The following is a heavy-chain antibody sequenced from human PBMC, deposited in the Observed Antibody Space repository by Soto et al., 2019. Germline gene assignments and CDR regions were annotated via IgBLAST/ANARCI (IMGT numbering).Heavy chain of an antibody. CDR3: AKGSEDQLLREANFQH. Sequence: QVQLVESGGGVVQPGRSLRLSCAASGFTFSSYGMHWVRQAPGKGLEWVAVISYDGSNKYYADSVKGRFTISRDNSKNTLYLQMNSLRAEDTAVYYCAKGSEDQLLREANFQHWGQGTLVTVSS. CDR2: ISYDGSNK. J-gene: IGHJ1*01. CDR1: GFTFSSYG. V-gene: IGHV3-30*18. D-gene: IGHD2-2*01.